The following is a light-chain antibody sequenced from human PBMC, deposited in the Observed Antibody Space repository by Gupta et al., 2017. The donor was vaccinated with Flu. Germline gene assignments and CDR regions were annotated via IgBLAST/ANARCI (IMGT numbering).Light chain of an antibody. CDR1: QSISNW. CDR3: QQYNTYWT. CDR2: KAS. Sequence: DIQMTQSHSTLPASVGDRVTITCRASQSISNWLAWYQRKPGKAPKLLIFKASSLESGVPSRFSGSGSGTEFTLTSSSLQPDDCATYYCQQYNTYWTFGQGTKVEI. J-gene: IGKJ1*01. V-gene: IGKV1-5*03.